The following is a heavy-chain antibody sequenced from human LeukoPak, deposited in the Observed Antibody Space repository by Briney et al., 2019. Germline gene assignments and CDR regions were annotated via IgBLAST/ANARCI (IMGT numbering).Heavy chain of an antibody. V-gene: IGHV4-38-2*02. Sequence: SETLSLTCTVSGSSISSGYYWGWIRPPPGKGLEWIGSIYHSGSTYYNPSLKSRVTISVDTSKNHFSLNLSSVTAADTAVYYCARVNLGGSYVDSWGQGTLVTVSS. J-gene: IGHJ4*02. CDR3: ARVNLGGSYVDS. CDR2: IYHSGST. CDR1: GSSISSGYY. D-gene: IGHD1-26*01.